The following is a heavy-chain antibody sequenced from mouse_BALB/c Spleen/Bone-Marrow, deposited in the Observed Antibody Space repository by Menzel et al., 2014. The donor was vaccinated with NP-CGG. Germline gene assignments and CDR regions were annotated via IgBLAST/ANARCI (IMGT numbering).Heavy chain of an antibody. CDR2: ISTYSGNT. D-gene: IGHD2-10*02. J-gene: IGHJ4*01. Sequence: VKLMESGPELVRPGVSVKISCKGSGYTFTDYAMHWVKQSHAKSLEWIGVISTYSGNTNYNQKFKGKATMTVDKSSSTAYMELARLTSEDSAIYYCARSEYGNSYAMDYWGQGTPVTVSS. CDR1: GYTFTDYA. V-gene: IGHV1-67*01. CDR3: ARSEYGNSYAMDY.